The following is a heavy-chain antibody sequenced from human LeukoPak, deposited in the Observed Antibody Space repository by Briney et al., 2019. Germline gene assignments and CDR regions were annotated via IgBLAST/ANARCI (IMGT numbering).Heavy chain of an antibody. Sequence: GGSQRLSCAASGFTFSSYAMHWVRQAPGKGLEYVSAISSNGGSTYYADSVRGRFTISRDNSKSTLYLQMNTLRAEDTALYYCAKDSNIYYYYGMDVWGQGTTVTVSS. D-gene: IGHD2/OR15-2a*01. CDR2: ISSNGGST. V-gene: IGHV3-64*04. CDR1: GFTFSSYA. J-gene: IGHJ6*02. CDR3: AKDSNIYYYYGMDV.